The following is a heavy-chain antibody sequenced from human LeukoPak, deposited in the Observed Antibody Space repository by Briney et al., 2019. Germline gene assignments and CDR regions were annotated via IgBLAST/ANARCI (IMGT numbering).Heavy chain of an antibody. Sequence: GGSLRLSCAASGLTFSTYAMRWIRQAPGKGLEWVSSIGGGGTTSYADSVKGRFTISRDLSKITVYLQMNSLRAEDTAVYYCARVPPSITISNYYFDYWGQGTLVTVSS. CDR3: ARVPPSITISNYYFDY. CDR1: GLTFSTYA. CDR2: IGGGGTT. J-gene: IGHJ4*02. D-gene: IGHD3-3*01. V-gene: IGHV3-23*01.